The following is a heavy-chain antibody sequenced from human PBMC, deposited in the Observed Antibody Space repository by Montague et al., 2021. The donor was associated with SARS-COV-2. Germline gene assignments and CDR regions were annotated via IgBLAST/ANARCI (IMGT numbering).Heavy chain of an antibody. CDR2: IYYNGST. J-gene: IGHJ6*02. D-gene: IGHD3-9*01. V-gene: IGHV4-39*01. Sequence: SETLSLTCTVSGGSISSSSYYRGWIRQPSGKGLEWIGSIYYNGSTYYNPSLKSRVTISVDTSKNQFSLKLSSVTAADTAVYYCASVLYYDILTGWYGMDVWGQGTTVTVSS. CDR1: GGSISSSSYY. CDR3: ASVLYYDILTGWYGMDV.